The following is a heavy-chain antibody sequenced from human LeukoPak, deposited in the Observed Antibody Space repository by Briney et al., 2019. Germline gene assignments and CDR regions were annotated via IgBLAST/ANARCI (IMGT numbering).Heavy chain of an antibody. CDR2: IYYSGST. J-gene: IGHJ1*01. CDR3: ARHRDYDFWSGYFFVL. Sequence: PSETLSLTCTVSGGSISSSSYYWGWIRQPPGKGLEWIGSIYYSGSTYYNPSLKSRVTISVDTSKNQFSLKLSSVTAADTGVYYRARHRDYDFWSGYFFVLWGQGTLVTVSS. CDR1: GGSISSSSYY. V-gene: IGHV4-39*01. D-gene: IGHD3-3*01.